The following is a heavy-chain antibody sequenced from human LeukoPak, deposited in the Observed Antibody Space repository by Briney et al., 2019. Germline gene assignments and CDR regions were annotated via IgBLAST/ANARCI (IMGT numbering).Heavy chain of an antibody. Sequence: GGSLRLSCAASGFTFSSYAMSWVRQAPGKGLEWVSVIYSGGSTYYADSVKGRFTISRDNSKNTLYLQMNSLRAEDTAVYYCAKHIHTYCSGTSCSSFDYWGQGTLVTVSS. V-gene: IGHV3-66*04. CDR1: GFTFSSYA. CDR3: AKHIHTYCSGTSCSSFDY. J-gene: IGHJ4*02. CDR2: IYSGGST. D-gene: IGHD2-2*01.